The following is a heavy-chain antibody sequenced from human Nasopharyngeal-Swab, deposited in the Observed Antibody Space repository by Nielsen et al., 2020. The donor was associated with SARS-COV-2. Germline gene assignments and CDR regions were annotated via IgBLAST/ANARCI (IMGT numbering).Heavy chain of an antibody. J-gene: IGHJ6*02. V-gene: IGHV3-23*01. D-gene: IGHD6-13*01. CDR2: ISGSGGST. Sequence: GGSLRLSCAASGFTFSSYAMSWVRQAPGKGLEWVSAISGSGGSTYYADSVKGQFTISRDNSKNTLYLQMNSLRAEDTAVYYCAKSVAAAGPDYYYGLDVWGQGTTVTVSS. CDR3: AKSVAAAGPDYYYGLDV. CDR1: GFTFSSYA.